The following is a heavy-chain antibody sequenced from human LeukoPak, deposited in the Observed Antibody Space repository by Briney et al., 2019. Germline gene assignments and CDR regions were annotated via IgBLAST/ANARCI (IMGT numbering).Heavy chain of an antibody. J-gene: IGHJ4*02. CDR3: AKRDGPYTSGLYYFDH. V-gene: IGHV6-1*01. CDR2: TYYRSKWYN. Sequence: SQTLSLTCAISGDSVSSNSAAWNWIRQSPSRGLEWLGRTYYRSKWYNDYAVSVKSRITINPDTSKNQFSLQLNSVTPEDTAVYYCAKRDGPYTSGLYYFDHWGQGTLVTVSS. D-gene: IGHD6-19*01. CDR1: GDSVSSNSAA.